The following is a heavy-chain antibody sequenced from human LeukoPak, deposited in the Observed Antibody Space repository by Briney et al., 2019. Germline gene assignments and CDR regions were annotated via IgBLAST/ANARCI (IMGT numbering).Heavy chain of an antibody. CDR2: TSSSDAGT. Sequence: GGSLRLSCTVSGFTVSSNSMSWVRQAPGKGLEWVAATSSSDAGTYHADSVRGRFTISRDNSKNTLYLQMNSLRAEDAAVYFCAKAPVTSCRGAYCYPFDSWGQGTLVTVSS. V-gene: IGHV3-23*01. J-gene: IGHJ4*02. D-gene: IGHD2-21*01. CDR3: AKAPVTSCRGAYCYPFDS. CDR1: GFTVSSNS.